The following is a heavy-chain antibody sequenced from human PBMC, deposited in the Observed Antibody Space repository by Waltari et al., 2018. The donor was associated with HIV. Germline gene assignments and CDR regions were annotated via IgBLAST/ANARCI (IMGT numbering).Heavy chain of an antibody. D-gene: IGHD6-6*01. V-gene: IGHV3-9*01. CDR2: ISWNSGSI. CDR1: GFTFDDYA. CDR3: AKVQGSSSLNYLDY. J-gene: IGHJ4*02. Sequence: EVQLVESGGGLVQPGRSLRLSCAASGFTFDDYAMHWVRQAPGKGLEWVSGISWNSGSIGYADSVKGRFTISRDNAKNSLYLQMNSLRAEDTALYYCAKVQGSSSLNYLDYWGQGTLVTVSS.